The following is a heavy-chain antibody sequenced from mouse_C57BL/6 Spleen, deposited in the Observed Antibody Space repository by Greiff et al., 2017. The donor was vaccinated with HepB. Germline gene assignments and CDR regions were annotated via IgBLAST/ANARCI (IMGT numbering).Heavy chain of an antibody. D-gene: IGHD2-1*01. V-gene: IGHV1-22*01. Sequence: EVQLQESGPELVKPGASVKMSCKASGYTFTDYNMHWVKQSHGKSLEWIGYINPNNGGTSYNQKFKGKATLTVNKSSSTAYMERRSLTSEDSAVYYCARGWDGNGPAYWGQGTLVTVSA. J-gene: IGHJ3*01. CDR3: ARGWDGNGPAY. CDR1: GYTFTDYN. CDR2: INPNNGGT.